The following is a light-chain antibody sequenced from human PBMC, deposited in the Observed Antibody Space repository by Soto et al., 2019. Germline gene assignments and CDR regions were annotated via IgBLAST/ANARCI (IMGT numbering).Light chain of an antibody. CDR2: EVS. CDR1: SSDVGGYNY. Sequence: QSVLTQPPSASGSPGQSVTISCTGTSSDVGGYNYVSWYQQHPGKATKLIIYEVSKRPSGIPDRFSGSKSGNTASLTVSGLQAEDEADYYCSSYAGSDNFVVFGGGTQLTVL. CDR3: SSYAGSDNFVV. V-gene: IGLV2-8*01. J-gene: IGLJ2*01.